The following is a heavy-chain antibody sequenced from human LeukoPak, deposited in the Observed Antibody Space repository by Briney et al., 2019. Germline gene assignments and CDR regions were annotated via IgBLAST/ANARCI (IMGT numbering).Heavy chain of an antibody. V-gene: IGHV3-23*01. CDR2: IGGSGDSI. Sequence: GGSLRLSCAGSEFTFRNYGMSWVRQAPGKGLECVAGIGGSGDSIYYADSVKGRFTITRDNSKNTMYLQMNSLRAEDTAVYYCAKSNGYGLIDIWGQGTMVTVSS. CDR1: EFTFRNYG. J-gene: IGHJ3*02. CDR3: AKSNGYGLIDI. D-gene: IGHD3-10*01.